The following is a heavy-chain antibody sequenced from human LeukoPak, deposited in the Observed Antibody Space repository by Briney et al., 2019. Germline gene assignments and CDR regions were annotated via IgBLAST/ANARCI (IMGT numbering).Heavy chain of an antibody. V-gene: IGHV3-21*06. CDR1: GLTSTGYS. CDR2: ISSSSDYI. CDR3: TRGTDGLWDF. D-gene: IGHD2-8*01. Sequence: GGSLRLSCVVSGLTSTGYSMTWVRQAPGKGLEWASSISSSSDYIFYADSVKGRLTISRDNAKNSLYLQMNSLRAEDTAVYYCTRGTDGLWDFWGQGTLVTVSS. J-gene: IGHJ4*02.